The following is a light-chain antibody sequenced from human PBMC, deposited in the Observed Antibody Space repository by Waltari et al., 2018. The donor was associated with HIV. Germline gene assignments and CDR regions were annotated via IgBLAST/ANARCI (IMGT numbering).Light chain of an antibody. CDR3: QQYFSTPYT. V-gene: IGKV4-1*01. CDR2: WAS. CDR1: PSVLYSSNYKNY. Sequence: DIVMTQSPDSLAVSLGERATIHCKSSPSVLYSSNYKNYLAWYQQKPGQPPKLLIYWASTRESGVPDRFSGSGSGTDFTLTISSLQAEDVAVYYCQQYFSTPYTFGQGTKLEIK. J-gene: IGKJ2*01.